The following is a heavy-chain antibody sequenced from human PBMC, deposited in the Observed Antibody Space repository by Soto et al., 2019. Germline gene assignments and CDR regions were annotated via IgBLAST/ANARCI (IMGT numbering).Heavy chain of an antibody. D-gene: IGHD3-10*01. J-gene: IGHJ4*02. CDR2: IYYSGST. CDR3: ARWWFGEFFDY. CDR1: GGSISSGDYY. Sequence: KPSETLSLTCTVSGGSISSGDYYWSWIRQPPGKGLEWIGFIYYSGSTYYNPSLKSRVTISVDTSKNQFSLKLSSVTAADTAVYYCARWWFGEFFDYWGQGTLVTVSS. V-gene: IGHV4-30-4*01.